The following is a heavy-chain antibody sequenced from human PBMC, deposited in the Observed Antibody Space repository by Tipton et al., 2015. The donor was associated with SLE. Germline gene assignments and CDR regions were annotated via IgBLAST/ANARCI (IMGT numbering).Heavy chain of an antibody. CDR3: ARDPNGGYGSFDY. CDR2: IYYSGTT. CDR1: GGSITSRY. Sequence: TLSLTCTVSGGSITSRYWNWVRQPPGKGLEWIGYIYYSGTTSYNSSLKSRVTISVDSAKNQFSLKVSSVTAADTAVYYCARDPNGGYGSFDYWGLGAPVTVSS. D-gene: IGHD7-27*01. J-gene: IGHJ4*02. V-gene: IGHV4-59*11.